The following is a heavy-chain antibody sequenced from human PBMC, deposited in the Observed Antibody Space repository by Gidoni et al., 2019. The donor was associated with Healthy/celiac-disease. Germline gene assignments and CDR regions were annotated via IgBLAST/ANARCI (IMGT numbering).Heavy chain of an antibody. V-gene: IGHV1-2*07. CDR1: GYPFTGYY. Sequence: QVQLVKSGAEVKKPGASVKVSCKASGYPFTGYYMHWVRQAPGQGLEWMGWINPNSGGTNYAHKFQGRVTMTRDTSISTAYMELSRLRSDDTAVYYCAREFPDYGDYADDYWGQGTLVTVSS. CDR2: INPNSGGT. CDR3: AREFPDYGDYADDY. D-gene: IGHD4-17*01. J-gene: IGHJ4*02.